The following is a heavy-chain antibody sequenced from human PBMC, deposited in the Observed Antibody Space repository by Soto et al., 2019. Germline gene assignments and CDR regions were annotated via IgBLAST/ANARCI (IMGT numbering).Heavy chain of an antibody. J-gene: IGHJ4*02. CDR1: GFTFSTHW. V-gene: IGHV3-7*05. CDR2: IKEDGSES. Sequence: EVQLVESGGDLVQPGGSLRLSCAASGFTFSTHWMSWVRQAPGKGLEWVANIKEDGSESYYADSVKGRFTISRDNAKNSLYLHMNGLRVEDTALYYCAKDVRWGQGTLVTVSS. CDR3: AKDVR.